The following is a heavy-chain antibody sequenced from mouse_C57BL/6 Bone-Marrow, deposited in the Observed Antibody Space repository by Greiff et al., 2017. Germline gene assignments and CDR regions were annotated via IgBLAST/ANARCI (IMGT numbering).Heavy chain of an antibody. J-gene: IGHJ4*01. CDR2: ISYDGSN. Sequence: ESGPGLVKPSQSLSLTCSVTGYSITSGYYWNWIRQFPGNKLEWMGYISYDGSNNYNPSLKNRISITRDTSKNQFFLKLNSVTTEDTATYYCAREGNYGLYYYAMDYWGQGTSVTVSS. D-gene: IGHD2-1*01. V-gene: IGHV3-6*01. CDR1: GYSITSGYY. CDR3: AREGNYGLYYYAMDY.